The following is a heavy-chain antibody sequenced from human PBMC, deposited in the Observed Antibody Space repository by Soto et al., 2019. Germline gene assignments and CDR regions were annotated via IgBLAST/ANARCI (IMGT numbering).Heavy chain of an antibody. CDR3: ARGTIFGVVISTYGMDV. V-gene: IGHV4-59*01. J-gene: IGHJ6*01. CDR1: GGSISFYY. Sequence: PSETLSLSCTFSGGSISFYYWDWIRQPPGKGLEWIGYIYYSGSTNYNPSLKSRLTISVDTPKNQFSLNLSSVTAADTAVYYCARGTIFGVVISTYGMDVWGQGTPVTVSS. CDR2: IYYSGST. D-gene: IGHD3-3*01.